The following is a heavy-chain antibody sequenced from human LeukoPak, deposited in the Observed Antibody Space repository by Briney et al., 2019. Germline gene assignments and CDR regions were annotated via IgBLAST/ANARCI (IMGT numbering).Heavy chain of an antibody. CDR2: IKQDGSEK. Sequence: GGSLRLSCAASGFTFSSYWTSWVRQAPGKGLEWVANIKQDGSEKYYVDSVKGRFTISRDNAKNSLYLEMNSLRAEDTAVYYCARDQFKAFDYWGQGTLVTVSS. J-gene: IGHJ4*02. CDR1: GFTFSSYW. V-gene: IGHV3-7*01. CDR3: ARDQFKAFDY.